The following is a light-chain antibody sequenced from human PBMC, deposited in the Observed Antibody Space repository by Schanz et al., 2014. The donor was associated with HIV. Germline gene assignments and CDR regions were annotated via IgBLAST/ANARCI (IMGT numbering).Light chain of an antibody. CDR1: SSDVGSYNY. CDR3: SSHAGRSSFVV. V-gene: IGLV2-14*03. Sequence: QSALTQPASVSGSPGQSITISCTGTSSDVGSYNYVSWYQQHPGKAPKLMIYDVSNRPSGVSNRFSGSKSGNTASLTISGLQAEDEADYYCSSHAGRSSFVVFGGGTKVTVL. J-gene: IGLJ3*02. CDR2: DVS.